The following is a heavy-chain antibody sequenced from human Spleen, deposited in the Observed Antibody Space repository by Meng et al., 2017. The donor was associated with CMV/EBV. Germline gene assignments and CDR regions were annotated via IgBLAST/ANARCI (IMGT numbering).Heavy chain of an antibody. Sequence: GESLKISCAASGFTFSNYGMHWVGQAPGKGLEWVAFIHYDGSYNYYGDSVKGRITISRDNSKSTLYLQMNSLRTEDTAFYYCTKDYYHTSGRVFWGNWFEPWGQGTLVTVSS. J-gene: IGHJ5*02. CDR3: TKDYYHTSGRVFWGNWFEP. D-gene: IGHD3-10*01. V-gene: IGHV3-30*02. CDR1: GFTFSNYG. CDR2: IHYDGSYN.